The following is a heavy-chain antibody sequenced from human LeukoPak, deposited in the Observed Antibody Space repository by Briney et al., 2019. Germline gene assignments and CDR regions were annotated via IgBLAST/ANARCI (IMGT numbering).Heavy chain of an antibody. CDR1: GGTFSSYA. D-gene: IGHD6-19*01. Sequence: ASVKVSCKASGGTFSSYAINWVRQATGQGLEWMGWMNPNTGHTGYAHTFQGRFTMTSNTSIRTAYMELSSLRSEDTAMYYCARGHGSGWGEDYWGQGTLVTVSS. CDR2: MNPNTGHT. J-gene: IGHJ4*02. CDR3: ARGHGSGWGEDY. V-gene: IGHV1-8*02.